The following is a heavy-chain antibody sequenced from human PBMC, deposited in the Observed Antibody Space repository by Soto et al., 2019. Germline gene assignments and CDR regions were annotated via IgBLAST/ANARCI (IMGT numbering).Heavy chain of an antibody. J-gene: IGHJ4*02. CDR3: AKDAPGSGWLSDY. Sequence: QVQLQQWGAGLLKPSETLSLTCAVYGVSFNSYFWNWVRQPPGKGLEWIGEATPYGRSNYNPSLKSRVTISKDTSKNQFSLEVRSLTAADTAVYYCAKDAPGSGWLSDYWGQGTLVTVSS. V-gene: IGHV4-34*02. CDR1: GVSFNSYF. CDR2: ATPYGRS. D-gene: IGHD3-22*01.